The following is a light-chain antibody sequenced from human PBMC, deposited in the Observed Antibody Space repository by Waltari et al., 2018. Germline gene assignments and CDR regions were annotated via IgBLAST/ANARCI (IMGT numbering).Light chain of an antibody. J-gene: IGKJ1*01. CDR3: QKYVSLPAT. CDR2: DAS. CDR1: DSVDIY. V-gene: IGKV3-20*01. Sequence: ETVLTQSPGTLSLSPGERATLSCKASDSVDIYLAWYQQKPGQAPRLLIYDASRRATGIPDRFSGSGSGTDFSITISRLEPEDSAVYYCQKYVSLPATFGQGTKVEI.